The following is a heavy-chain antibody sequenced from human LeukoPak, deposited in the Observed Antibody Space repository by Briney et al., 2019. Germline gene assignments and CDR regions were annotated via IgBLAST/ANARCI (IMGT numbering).Heavy chain of an antibody. CDR2: IYYSGST. J-gene: IGHJ4*02. Sequence: SETLSLTCTVSGGSISSGGYYWSWIRQHPGKGLEWIGYIYYSGSTYYNPSLKSRVTISVDTSKNQFSLKLSSVTAADTAVHYCARELFSHGGGVNCFDYWGQGTLVTVSS. D-gene: IGHD1-26*01. CDR3: ARELFSHGGGVNCFDY. V-gene: IGHV4-31*03. CDR1: GGSISSGGYY.